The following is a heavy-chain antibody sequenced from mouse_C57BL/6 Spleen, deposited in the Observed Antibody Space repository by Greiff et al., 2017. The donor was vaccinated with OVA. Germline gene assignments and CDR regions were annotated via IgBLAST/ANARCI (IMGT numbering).Heavy chain of an antibody. D-gene: IGHD2-1*01. CDR3: VRDPYGISDFDV. CDR2: IDPSDSET. J-gene: IGHJ1*03. CDR1: GYTFTSYW. Sequence: QVQLKQPGAELVRPGSSVKLSCKASGYTFTSYWMHWVKQRPIQGLEWIGNIDPSDSETHYNQKFKDKATLTVDKSSSTAYMQLSSLTSEDSAVYYCVRDPYGISDFDVWGTGTTVTVSP. V-gene: IGHV1-52*01.